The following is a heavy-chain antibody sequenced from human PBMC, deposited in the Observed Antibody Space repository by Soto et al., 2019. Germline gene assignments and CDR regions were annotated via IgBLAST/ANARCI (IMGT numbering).Heavy chain of an antibody. D-gene: IGHD4-17*01. Sequence: ASVKVSCKASGYTFTSYGISWVRQAPGQGLEWMGWISAYNGNTNYAQKLQGRVTMTEDTSTDTAYMELSSLRSEDTAVYYCARLMTTPYYYGMDVWGQGTTVTVSS. J-gene: IGHJ6*02. CDR3: ARLMTTPYYYGMDV. CDR1: GYTFTSYG. CDR2: ISAYNGNT. V-gene: IGHV1-18*01.